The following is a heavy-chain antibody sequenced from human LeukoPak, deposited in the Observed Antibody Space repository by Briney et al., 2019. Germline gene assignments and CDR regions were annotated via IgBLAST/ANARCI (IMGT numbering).Heavy chain of an antibody. CDR2: MNPNSGNT. V-gene: IGHV1-8*01. CDR1: GYTFTSYD. CDR3: ARGGMYYDILTGPRNWFDP. J-gene: IGHJ5*02. Sequence: ASVKVSCKASGYTFTSYDINWVRQATGQGLEWMGWMNPNSGNTGYAQKFQGRVTIIRSTSINTAYMELSSLRSEDTAVYYCARGGMYYDILTGPRNWFDPWGQGTLVTVSS. D-gene: IGHD3-9*01.